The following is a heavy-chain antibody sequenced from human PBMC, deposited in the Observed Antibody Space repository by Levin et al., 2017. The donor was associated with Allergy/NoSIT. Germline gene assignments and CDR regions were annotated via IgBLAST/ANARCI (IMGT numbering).Heavy chain of an antibody. CDR3: AGEPLDRSGDRFQH. CDR2: MHHSGST. Sequence: PSETLSLICTVSGYSISSGFYWGWIRQPPGKGLEWMGSMHHSGSTYYNASLKSRVTISVDTSKNQFSLKLSSVTAADTAVYFCAGEPLDRSGDRFQHWGQGTLVTVSS. V-gene: IGHV4-38-2*02. D-gene: IGHD1-26*01. CDR1: GYSISSGFY. J-gene: IGHJ1*01.